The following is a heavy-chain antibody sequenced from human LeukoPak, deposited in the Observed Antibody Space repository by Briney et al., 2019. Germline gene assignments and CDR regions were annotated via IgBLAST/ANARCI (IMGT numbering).Heavy chain of an antibody. CDR1: GFTLSYYW. J-gene: IGHJ5*02. Sequence: GGSLRLSCAASGFTLSYYWMHWVRQGPGKGLVWVSTISGDGGTTHYADSVKGRFTISRDNAKNTLYLEMNSLRAEDTAVYYCARDPRNKGFDPWGQGTLVTVSS. CDR3: ARDPRNKGFDP. V-gene: IGHV3-74*01. CDR2: ISGDGGTT. D-gene: IGHD1/OR15-1a*01.